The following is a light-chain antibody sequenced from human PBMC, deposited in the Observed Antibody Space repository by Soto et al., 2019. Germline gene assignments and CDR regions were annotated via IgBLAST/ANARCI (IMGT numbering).Light chain of an antibody. CDR3: QQYNNWPGT. V-gene: IGKV3-15*01. J-gene: IGKJ1*01. CDR2: GAS. CDR1: QSVSSN. Sequence: EIVMTQSPATLSVSPGERATLSCRASQSVSSNFAWYQQKPGQAPRLLIYGASTRATGIPARFSGSGSGTEFTLTNSSLQSEDFAVYYCQQYNNWPGTFGQGTKVEIK.